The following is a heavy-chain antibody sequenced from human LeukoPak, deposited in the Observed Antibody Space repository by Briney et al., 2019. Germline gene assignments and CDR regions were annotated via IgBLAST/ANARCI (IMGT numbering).Heavy chain of an antibody. D-gene: IGHD6-19*01. V-gene: IGHV5-51*01. Sequence: GESLKISCKGSGYIFTSHLIGWVRQMPVKGLEWMGVVYPGDSDTRYSPSFRGQVTISADKSINTAYLQWSSLKASDTAMYYCARAFYSSGFFFDYWGQGTLVTVSS. J-gene: IGHJ4*02. CDR3: ARAFYSSGFFFDY. CDR1: GYIFTSHL. CDR2: VYPGDSDT.